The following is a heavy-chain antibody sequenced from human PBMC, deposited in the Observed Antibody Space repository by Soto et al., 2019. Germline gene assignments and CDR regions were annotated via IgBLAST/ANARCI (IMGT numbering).Heavy chain of an antibody. D-gene: IGHD6-19*01. CDR1: GFTFNSYA. CDR3: AKDPWPRECIGWSIDS. V-gene: IGHV3-23*01. CDR2: ISGSGSNT. J-gene: IGHJ4*02. Sequence: EVQLLESGGGLVQPGGSLRLSCAASGFTFNSYAMYWVRQAPGKGLEWVLGISGSGSNTLYADSLKGRFTISRDNSKNTLFLQMNILSANNTAVYNSAKDPWPRECIGWSIDSWGQGTLVTVSS.